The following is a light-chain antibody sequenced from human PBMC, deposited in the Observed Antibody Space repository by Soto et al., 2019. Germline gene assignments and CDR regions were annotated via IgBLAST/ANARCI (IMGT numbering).Light chain of an antibody. V-gene: IGLV2-23*01. Sequence: QSALTQPASVSGSPERSITISCTGTSSDVGSYNLVSWYQQHPGKAPKLMIYEGSKRPSGVSNRFSGSKSGNTASLTISGLQAEDEADYSCCSYAGSSTYVFGTGTKVTVL. CDR3: CSYAGSSTYV. J-gene: IGLJ1*01. CDR1: SSDVGSYNL. CDR2: EGS.